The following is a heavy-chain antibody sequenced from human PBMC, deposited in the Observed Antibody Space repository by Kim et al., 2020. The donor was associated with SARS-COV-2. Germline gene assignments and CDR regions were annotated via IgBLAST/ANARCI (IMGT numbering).Heavy chain of an antibody. CDR3: ARGIFRDGFDV. CDR2: ISNDGGVT. J-gene: IGHJ6*02. CDR1: GFSSSNYY. Sequence: GGSLRLSCAASGFSSSNYYVNWVRQPPGKGLEWVSCISNDGGVTHYADSVRGRFTMSRDSAENTVYLQMNSLSAEDTAVYFCARGIFRDGFDVWGRGTTVTVS. V-gene: IGHV3-74*01. D-gene: IGHD2-15*01.